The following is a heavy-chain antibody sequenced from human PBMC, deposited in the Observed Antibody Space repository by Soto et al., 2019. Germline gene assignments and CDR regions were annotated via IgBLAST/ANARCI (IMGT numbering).Heavy chain of an antibody. CDR2: IIPILGIA. V-gene: IGHV1-69*04. J-gene: IGHJ3*02. CDR3: ARELGVTTVPKWEGDAFDI. D-gene: IGHD4-17*01. CDR1: GGTFSSYP. Sequence: QVQLVQSGSEVKKPGSSVKVSCKASGGTFSSYPISWVRQAPGQELEWMGRIIPILGIANYAQKFQGRVTITADKSTSRAYMERSSLGSEETAVYYCARELGVTTVPKWEGDAFDIWGQGTMVTVSS.